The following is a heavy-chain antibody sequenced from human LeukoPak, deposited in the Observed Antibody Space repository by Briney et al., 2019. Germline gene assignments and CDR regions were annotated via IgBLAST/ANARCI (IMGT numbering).Heavy chain of an antibody. Sequence: PGGSLILSCAASGFTFSSYGMHWVRQAPGKGLEWVAFIRYDGSNKYYADSVKGRFTISRDNSKNTLYLQMNSLRAEDTAVYYCAKDSVVVPAAIGYWGQGTLVTVSS. D-gene: IGHD2-2*02. J-gene: IGHJ4*02. CDR2: IRYDGSNK. CDR3: AKDSVVVPAAIGY. CDR1: GFTFSSYG. V-gene: IGHV3-30*02.